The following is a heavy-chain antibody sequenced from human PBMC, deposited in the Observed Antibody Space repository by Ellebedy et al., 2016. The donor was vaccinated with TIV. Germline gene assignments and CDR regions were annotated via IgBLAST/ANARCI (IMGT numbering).Heavy chain of an antibody. Sequence: GESLKISCAASGFTFITYTMNWLRQAPAKGLEWVSSISGGGGYIYYADSVKGRFTISSDNARTSLYLQMNSLTAEDTALYYCARTGGVPAAMGNRFDRWGQGTLVTVSS. CDR3: ARTGGVPAAMGNRFDR. CDR1: GFTFITYT. CDR2: ISGGGGYI. V-gene: IGHV3-21*01. J-gene: IGHJ5*02. D-gene: IGHD2-2*01.